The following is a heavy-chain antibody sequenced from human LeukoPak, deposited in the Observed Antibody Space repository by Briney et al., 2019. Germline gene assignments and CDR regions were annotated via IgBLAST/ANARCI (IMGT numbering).Heavy chain of an antibody. Sequence: GGSLRLSCAASGFTFSTYSMSWVRQAPGKGLEWVSAIRSGGEDTYYADSVRGRFTISRDNSRGTLSLQMNSLRAEDTAVYFCAILSWDGRGSFYWGQGTLVTVSS. CDR3: AILSWDGRGSFY. CDR1: GFTFSTYS. J-gene: IGHJ4*02. V-gene: IGHV3-23*01. CDR2: IRSGGEDT. D-gene: IGHD2/OR15-2a*01.